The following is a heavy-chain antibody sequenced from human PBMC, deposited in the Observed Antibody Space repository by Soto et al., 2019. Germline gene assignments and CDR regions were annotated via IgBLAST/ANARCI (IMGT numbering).Heavy chain of an antibody. CDR2: IYSGGST. V-gene: IGHV3-53*02. CDR3: ARGVGAYNWFDP. D-gene: IGHD1-26*01. CDR1: GFTVSSNY. J-gene: IGHJ5*02. Sequence: EVQLVETGGGLIQPGGSLRLSCAASGFTVSSNYMSWVRQAPGKGLEWVSLIYSGGSTYYADSVKGRFTISRDNSKNTLYLQMNSLRAEDAAVYYCARGVGAYNWFDPWGQGTLVTVSS.